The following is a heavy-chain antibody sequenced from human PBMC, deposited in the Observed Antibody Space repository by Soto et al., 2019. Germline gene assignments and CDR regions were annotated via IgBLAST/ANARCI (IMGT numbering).Heavy chain of an antibody. J-gene: IGHJ4*02. CDR3: ARQVLLWFGDFDY. Sequence: GESLKISCKGSGYSFTSYWIGWVRQMPGEGLEWMGIIYPGDSDTRYSPSFQGQVTISADKSISTAYLQWSSLKASDTAMYYCARQVLLWFGDFDYWGPGTLVTVSS. D-gene: IGHD3-10*01. CDR1: GYSFTSYW. CDR2: IYPGDSDT. V-gene: IGHV5-51*01.